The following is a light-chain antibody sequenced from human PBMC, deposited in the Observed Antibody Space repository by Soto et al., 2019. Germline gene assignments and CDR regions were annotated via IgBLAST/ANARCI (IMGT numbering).Light chain of an antibody. CDR2: DAS. CDR1: QGVGRF. V-gene: IGKV3-11*01. Sequence: EIGLTQSPATLSLAPGERAALSCRASQGVGRFLAWYQQKPGQAPRLLIYDASNRATGIPARFSGSGSGTDFTLAINNLEPEDFAGYYCQQRGGCPLNFGGGTKVEIK. J-gene: IGKJ4*01. CDR3: QQRGGCPLN.